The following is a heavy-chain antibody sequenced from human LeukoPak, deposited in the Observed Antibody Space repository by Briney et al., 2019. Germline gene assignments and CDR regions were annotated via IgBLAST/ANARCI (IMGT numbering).Heavy chain of an antibody. V-gene: IGHV4-4*02. CDR2: VSHTGST. CDR1: GGSFSSEYW. CDR3: ARGAYYRYDY. Sequence: SETLSLTCAVSGGSFSSEYWWSWARQPPGKGLEWIGEVSHTGSTNYKSSLKSRVTMSVDKSKNQISLTLRSVTAADTAVYYCARGAYYRYDYWGQGTLVTVSS. D-gene: IGHD1-26*01. J-gene: IGHJ4*02.